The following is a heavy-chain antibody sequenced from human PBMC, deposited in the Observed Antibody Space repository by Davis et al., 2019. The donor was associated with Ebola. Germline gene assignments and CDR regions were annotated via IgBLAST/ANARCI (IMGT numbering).Heavy chain of an antibody. CDR1: GFTFSSYW. CDR2: IKQDGSEK. Sequence: PGGSLRLSCAASGFTFSSYWMSWVRQAPGKGLEWVANIKQDGSEKYYVDSVKGRFTISRDNAKNSLYLQMNSLRAEDTAVYYCAKGRDYYGSGIDYWGQGTLVTVSS. D-gene: IGHD3-10*01. CDR3: AKGRDYYGSGIDY. J-gene: IGHJ4*02. V-gene: IGHV3-7*01.